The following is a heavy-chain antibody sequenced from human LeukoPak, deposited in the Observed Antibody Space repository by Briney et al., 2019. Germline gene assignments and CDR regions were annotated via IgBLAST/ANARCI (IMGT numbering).Heavy chain of an antibody. CDR3: VAGMGNY. J-gene: IGHJ4*02. V-gene: IGHV3-74*01. CDR2: INSDGNII. Sequence: GGSLRLPCAASGFTFSTYWMHWVRQVPGKGLVWVSRINSDGNIITYADSVKGRFTISRDNARNMVYLQMNSLRAEDTAVYYCVAGMGNYWGQGTLVPV. D-gene: IGHD6-13*01. CDR1: GFTFSTYW.